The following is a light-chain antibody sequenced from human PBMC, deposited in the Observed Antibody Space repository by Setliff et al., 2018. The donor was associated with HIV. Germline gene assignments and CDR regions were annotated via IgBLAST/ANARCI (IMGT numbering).Light chain of an antibody. CDR1: SSDVGGFIR. CDR3: SSYTSTNTWV. V-gene: IGLV2-18*02. Sequence: QSALTQPPSVSGSLGQSVTISCTGTSSDVGGFIRVSWYQQPPRTAPKLMIYDVNNRPSGVPDRFSGSKSGNTASLTISRLQAEAEADYYCSSYTSTNTWVFGTGTKVTV. J-gene: IGLJ1*01. CDR2: DVN.